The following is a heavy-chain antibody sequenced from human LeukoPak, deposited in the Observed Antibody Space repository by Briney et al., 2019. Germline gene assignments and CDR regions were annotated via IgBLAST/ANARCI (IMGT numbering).Heavy chain of an antibody. D-gene: IGHD1-26*01. CDR2: IYHSGST. J-gene: IGHJ4*02. CDR3: ARLGGNYDRYYFDY. Sequence: PSETLSLTCAVSGYSISSGYYWGWIRQPPGKGLEWIGSIYHSGSTYYNPSLKSRVTISVDTSKNQFSLKLSSVTAADTAVYYCARLGGNYDRYYFDYWGQGTLVTVSS. CDR1: GYSISSGYY. V-gene: IGHV4-38-2*01.